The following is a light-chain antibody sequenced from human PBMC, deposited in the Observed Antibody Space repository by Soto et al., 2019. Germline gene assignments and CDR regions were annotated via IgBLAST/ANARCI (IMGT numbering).Light chain of an antibody. V-gene: IGKV1-5*03. CDR3: QQYNKYPIFT. J-gene: IGKJ3*01. Sequence: DIQMTQSPSTPSASVGDRVTITCRASQSISSWLAWYQQKPGKAPKLLIYKASSLESGVPSRFSGSGSGTDFTLSISSLQPDDFATYYCQQYNKYPIFTFGPGTKVDIK. CDR1: QSISSW. CDR2: KAS.